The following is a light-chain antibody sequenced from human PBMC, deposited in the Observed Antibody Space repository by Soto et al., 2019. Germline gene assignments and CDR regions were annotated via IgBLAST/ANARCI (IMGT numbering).Light chain of an antibody. CDR2: AAI. CDR3: QQSYSIPWT. V-gene: IGKV1-39*01. CDR1: QTINSY. J-gene: IGKJ1*01. Sequence: DIQLPQSPSSLSASVGDRVTITCRASQTINSYLHWFQEKPGKAPKLLIYAAISLQSGVPSRFSGSISGTDFTLTISNLQPEDFSTYYCQQSYSIPWTFGQGTKVEIK.